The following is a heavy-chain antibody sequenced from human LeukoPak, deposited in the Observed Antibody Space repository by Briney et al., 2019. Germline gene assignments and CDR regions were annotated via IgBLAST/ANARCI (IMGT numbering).Heavy chain of an antibody. CDR2: IIPMVGTV. CDR1: GGTFNRYP. V-gene: IGHV1-69*06. J-gene: IGHJ4*02. D-gene: IGHD5-24*01. Sequence: SVTVSCKGSGGTFNRYPMTWVRQAPGQGLEWMGGIIPMVGTVKYAQKFQGRITITGDKSTSTVYMELSSLTSDDTALYFCARGGGWADGYSPIDFWGQGTLVTVSS. CDR3: ARGGGWADGYSPIDF.